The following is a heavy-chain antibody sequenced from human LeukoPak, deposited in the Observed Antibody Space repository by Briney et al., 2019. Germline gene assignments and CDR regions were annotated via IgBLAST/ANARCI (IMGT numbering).Heavy chain of an antibody. D-gene: IGHD2-8*01. V-gene: IGHV3-11*05. CDR2: IAPSSSYI. CDR3: SRDPRLMDF. CDR1: GFIFSDYY. Sequence: GGSLRLSCAASGFIFSDYYMTWVRLTPGTGLEWISYIAPSSSYINYAASVKGRFTVSRDNSRNSVYLQMNSLRAENTAVYYCSRDPRLMDFWGQGTPVTVSS. J-gene: IGHJ4*02.